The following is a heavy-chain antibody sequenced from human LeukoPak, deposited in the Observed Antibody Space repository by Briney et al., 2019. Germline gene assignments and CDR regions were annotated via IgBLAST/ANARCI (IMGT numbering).Heavy chain of an antibody. J-gene: IGHJ5*02. CDR2: IRYDGSNK. D-gene: IGHD2-21*01. Sequence: GGSLRLTCAASGFTFSSYGMHWVRQAPGKGLEWVAFIRYDGSNKYYADSVKGRFTISRDNSKNTLYLQMNSLRAEDTAVYYCAKGVYYNWFDPWGQGTLVTVSS. V-gene: IGHV3-30*02. CDR1: GFTFSSYG. CDR3: AKGVYYNWFDP.